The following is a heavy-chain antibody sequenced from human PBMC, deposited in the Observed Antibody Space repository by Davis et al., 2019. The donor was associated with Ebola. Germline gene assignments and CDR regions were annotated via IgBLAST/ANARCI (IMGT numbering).Heavy chain of an antibody. J-gene: IGHJ4*02. Sequence: ASVQVSCQASRYTFTSYGISWVRQAPGQGLEWMGWISAYNGNTNYAQKLQGRVTMTTDTSTSTAYMELRSLRSDDTAVYYCARVWTPYGSGSYPKFDYWGQGTLVTVSS. D-gene: IGHD3-10*01. CDR3: ARVWTPYGSGSYPKFDY. CDR1: RYTFTSYG. V-gene: IGHV1-18*04. CDR2: ISAYNGNT.